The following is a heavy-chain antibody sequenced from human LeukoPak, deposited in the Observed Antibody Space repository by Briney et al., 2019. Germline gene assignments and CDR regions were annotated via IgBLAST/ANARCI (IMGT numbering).Heavy chain of an antibody. D-gene: IGHD3-22*01. V-gene: IGHV3-23*01. J-gene: IGHJ4*02. CDR1: GFTFSGYA. CDR2: ISGNGATT. CDR3: AKRDHYDTSSYASLFDQ. Sequence: GGSLRLSCVASGFTFSGYAMSWVRQAPGKGLNWVTGISGNGATTYYTGSVKGRFTISRDNSKNTLYVQMDNLRAEDTAVYYCAKRDHYDTSSYASLFDQWGQGTLVTVSS.